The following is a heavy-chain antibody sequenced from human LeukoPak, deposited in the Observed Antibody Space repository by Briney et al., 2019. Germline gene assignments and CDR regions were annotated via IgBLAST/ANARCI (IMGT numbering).Heavy chain of an antibody. Sequence: ASMKVSCKASGYTLTRYYMHWVRQAPAQRLEWMGWINPNSGGTNYAQKFQGRVTMTRDRSISTAYMELSRLRSDDTAVYYCARGQGYSGSYYYFDSWGQGTLVTVSS. J-gene: IGHJ4*02. V-gene: IGHV1-2*02. D-gene: IGHD1-26*01. CDR2: INPNSGGT. CDR1: GYTLTRYY. CDR3: ARGQGYSGSYYYFDS.